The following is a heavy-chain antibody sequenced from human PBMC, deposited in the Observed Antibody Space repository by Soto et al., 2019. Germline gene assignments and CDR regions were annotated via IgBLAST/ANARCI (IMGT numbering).Heavy chain of an antibody. Sequence: EVYLVESGGGLVQPGGSLRLSCAASGFSFSDYWINWVRQAPGMGLEWVANIKEDGSEIYYMDSVKGRFIISRDNPKKTLYLQMDSLRPEDTAVYYCAALGGGEWGPWGQGTMVTVSS. CDR2: IKEDGSEI. V-gene: IGHV3-7*01. D-gene: IGHD1-26*01. CDR3: AALGGGEWGP. CDR1: GFSFSDYW. J-gene: IGHJ3*01.